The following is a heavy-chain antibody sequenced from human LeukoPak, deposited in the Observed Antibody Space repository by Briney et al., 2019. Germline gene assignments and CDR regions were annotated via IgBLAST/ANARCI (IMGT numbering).Heavy chain of an antibody. V-gene: IGHV4-34*01. CDR3: ARLVMGLLWFGDRATFDY. CDR1: GGSFSGYY. CDR2: INHSGST. Sequence: SETLSLTCAVYGGSFSGYYWSWIRQPPGKGLEWIGEINHSGSTNYNPSLKSRVTISVDTSKNQFSLKLSSVTAADTAVYYCARLVMGLLWFGDRATFDYWGQGTLVTVSS. D-gene: IGHD3-10*01. J-gene: IGHJ4*02.